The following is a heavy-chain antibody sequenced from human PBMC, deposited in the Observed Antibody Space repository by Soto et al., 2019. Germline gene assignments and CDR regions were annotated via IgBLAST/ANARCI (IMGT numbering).Heavy chain of an antibody. V-gene: IGHV3-23*01. CDR2: ISGSGGST. CDR3: AKGGVYYDSSGYYFSSRRDDAFDI. J-gene: IGHJ3*02. D-gene: IGHD3-22*01. Sequence: GGSLRLSCAASGFTFSSYAMSWVRQAPGKGLEWVSAISGSGGSTYYADSVKGRFTISRDNSKNTLYLQMNSLRAEDTAVYYCAKGGVYYDSSGYYFSSRRDDAFDIWGQGTMVTASS. CDR1: GFTFSSYA.